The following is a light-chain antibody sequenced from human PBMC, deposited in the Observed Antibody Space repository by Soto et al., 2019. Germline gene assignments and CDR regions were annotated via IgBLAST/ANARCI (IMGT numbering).Light chain of an antibody. CDR1: QTFSSH. J-gene: IGKJ5*01. CDR2: DAS. CDR3: QQRSNGPPVST. V-gene: IGKV3-11*01. Sequence: EIVLTQSPATLSLSPGERATLSCRSSQTFSSHLAWYQQKPGQAPRLLIYDASKRATGIPASFRVRGSGTDFTLTICSLASDDFTVYYCQQRSNGPPVSTLGQGTRLDIK.